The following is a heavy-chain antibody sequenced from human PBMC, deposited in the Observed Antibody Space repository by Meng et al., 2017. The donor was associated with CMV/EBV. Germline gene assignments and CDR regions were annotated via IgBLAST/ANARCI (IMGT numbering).Heavy chain of an antibody. CDR2: ISSSSSYI. D-gene: IGHD2-2*01. Sequence: SGLNFSSYSMNWVRQAPGKGLEWVSSISSSSSYIYYADSVKGRFTISRDNAKNSLYLQMNSLRAEDTAVYYCARDFPLVVVPAAGFDPWGQGTLVTVSS. CDR3: ARDFPLVVVPAAGFDP. J-gene: IGHJ5*02. V-gene: IGHV3-21*01. CDR1: GLNFSSYS.